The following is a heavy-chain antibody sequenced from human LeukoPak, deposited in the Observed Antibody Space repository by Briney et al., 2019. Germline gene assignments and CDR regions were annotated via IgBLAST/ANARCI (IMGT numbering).Heavy chain of an antibody. CDR1: GFTFSSYS. Sequence: GGSLRLSCAASGFTFSSYSMNWVRQAPGKGLEWVSSISSSSSYIYYADSVKGRFTISRDNAKNSLYLQMNSLRAEDTAVYYCARDVIAVAGTWYWGQGTLVTVSS. J-gene: IGHJ4*02. CDR3: ARDVIAVAGTWY. CDR2: ISSSSSYI. V-gene: IGHV3-21*01. D-gene: IGHD6-19*01.